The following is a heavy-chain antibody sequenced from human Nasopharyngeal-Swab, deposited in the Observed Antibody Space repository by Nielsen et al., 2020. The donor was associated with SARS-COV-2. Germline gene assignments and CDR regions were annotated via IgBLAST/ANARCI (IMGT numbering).Heavy chain of an antibody. CDR1: GYTFTSYA. J-gene: IGHJ6*02. CDR3: ARDFRQRWELLHYYYYYGMDV. CDR2: INAGNGNT. V-gene: IGHV1-3*01. Sequence: ASVKVSCKASGYTFTSYAMHWVRQAPGQRLEWMGWINAGNGNTKYSQKFQGRVTITRNTSASTAYMELSSLRSEDTAVYYCARDFRQRWELLHYYYYYGMDVWGQGNTVTVSS. D-gene: IGHD1-26*01.